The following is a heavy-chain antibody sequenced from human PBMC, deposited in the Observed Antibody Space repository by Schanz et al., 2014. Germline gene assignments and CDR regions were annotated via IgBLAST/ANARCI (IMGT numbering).Heavy chain of an antibody. V-gene: IGHV3-23*01. J-gene: IGHJ4*02. Sequence: DVQLLESGGGLVQPGGSLRLSCAASGFTFNSYAMTWVRQAPGKGLEWVSSISHSGGSKYYADSVKGRFTMSRDNSKNTLYLQMNSLRAEDTALYCSARASYRRKINFDYWGQGTLVTVAS. CDR1: GFTFNSYA. CDR3: ARASYRRKINFDY. CDR2: ISHSGGSK. D-gene: IGHD3-10*01.